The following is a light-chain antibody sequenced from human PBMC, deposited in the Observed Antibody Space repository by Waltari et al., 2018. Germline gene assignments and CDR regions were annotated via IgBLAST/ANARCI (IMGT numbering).Light chain of an antibody. V-gene: IGLV2-23*01. CDR2: EST. CDR1: SSAVGTYNL. CDR3: CSFAGSSPHVV. J-gene: IGLJ2*01. Sequence: QSALTQPASVSGSPGQSITISCTGTSSAVGTYNLASWYQLHPGKAPKLIIYESTKPPSGVDSRFSGSKSGKTSSLTSSGLQAEDEADYYCCSFAGSSPHVVFGGGTKLTVL.